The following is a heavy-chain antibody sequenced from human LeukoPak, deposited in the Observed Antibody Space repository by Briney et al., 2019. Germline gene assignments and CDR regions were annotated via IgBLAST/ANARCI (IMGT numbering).Heavy chain of an antibody. CDR3: ARSTGGDGFDP. V-gene: IGHV3-66*01. D-gene: IGHD1-14*01. CDR2: IYGGGST. J-gene: IGHJ5*02. CDR1: GFTVSSNY. Sequence: GGSMRLSCAASGFTVSSNYMSWVRQAPGKGLEWVSIIYGGGSTYYADSVKGRFTISRDNSKNTLYLQMNSLRAEDTAVYYCARSTGGDGFDPWGQGTLVTVSS.